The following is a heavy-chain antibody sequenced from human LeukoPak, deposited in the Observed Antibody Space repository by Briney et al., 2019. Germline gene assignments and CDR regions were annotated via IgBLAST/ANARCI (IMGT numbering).Heavy chain of an antibody. D-gene: IGHD3-10*01. J-gene: IGHJ4*02. Sequence: GGCLRLSCAASGFTFSDYYMRCVRQARGKGREWGSDISSSSSYTNYADSVKGRFTIPRDNAKNSLYLQMNSLRAEDTAVYYCARDMVRGVIIYDYWGQGTLVTVSS. CDR2: ISSSSSYT. CDR1: GFTFSDYY. V-gene: IGHV3-11*06. CDR3: ARDMVRGVIIYDY.